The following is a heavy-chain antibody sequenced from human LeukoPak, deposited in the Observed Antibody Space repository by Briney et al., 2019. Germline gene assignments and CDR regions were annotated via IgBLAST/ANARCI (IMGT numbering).Heavy chain of an antibody. J-gene: IGHJ6*02. CDR1: GFTFSSYA. CDR3: AITITMVRGVIPDYYYYGMDV. V-gene: IGHV3-30-3*01. D-gene: IGHD3-10*01. CDR2: ISYDGSNK. Sequence: GGSLRLSCAASGFTFSSYAMHWVRQAPGKGLEWVAVISYDGSNKYYADSVKGRFTISRDNAKNTLYLQMNSLRAEDTAVYYCAITITMVRGVIPDYYYYGMDVWGQGTTVTVSS.